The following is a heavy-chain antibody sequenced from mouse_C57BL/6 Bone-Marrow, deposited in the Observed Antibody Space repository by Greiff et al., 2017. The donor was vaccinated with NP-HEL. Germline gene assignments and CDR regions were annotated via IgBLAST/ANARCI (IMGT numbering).Heavy chain of an antibody. D-gene: IGHD1-1*01. Sequence: VQLQQPGAELVRPGSSVKLSCKASGSHFTSYWMDWVKQRPGQGLEWIGNIYPSDSETPYNQQFKDKATLTVDKSSSTPYMQLSSLTSEDSAVYYCARTGTTVVAPYWYFDVWGTGTTVTVSA. V-gene: IGHV1-61*01. J-gene: IGHJ1*03. CDR2: IYPSDSET. CDR1: GSHFTSYW. CDR3: ARTGTTVVAPYWYFDV.